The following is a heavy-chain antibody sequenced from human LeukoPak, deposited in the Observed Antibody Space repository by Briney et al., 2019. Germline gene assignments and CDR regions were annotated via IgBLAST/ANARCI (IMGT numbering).Heavy chain of an antibody. Sequence: TSETLSLTCAVYGGSFSGYYWSWIRQPPGKGLEWIGEINHSGSTNYNPSLKSRVTISVDTSKNHFSLRLSSVTAADTAVYYCAGLVQLWLRLVWFDPWGQGILVTVSS. CDR3: AGLVQLWLRLVWFDP. CDR1: GGSFSGYY. CDR2: INHSGST. J-gene: IGHJ5*02. D-gene: IGHD5-18*01. V-gene: IGHV4-34*01.